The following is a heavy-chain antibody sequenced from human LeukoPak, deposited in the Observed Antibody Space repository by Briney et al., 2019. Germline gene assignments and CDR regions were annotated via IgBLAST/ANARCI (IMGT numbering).Heavy chain of an antibody. CDR1: GGTFSSYA. CDR3: ARGDYYGSGTYYKKTVDY. J-gene: IGHJ4*02. V-gene: IGHV1-69*13. CDR2: IIPIFGTA. Sequence: SVKVSCKASGGTFSSYAISWVRQVPGQGLEWMGGIIPIFGTANYAQKFQGTVTITADESTSTAYMELSSLRSEDTAVYYCARGDYYGSGTYYKKTVDYWGQGTLVTVSS. D-gene: IGHD3-10*01.